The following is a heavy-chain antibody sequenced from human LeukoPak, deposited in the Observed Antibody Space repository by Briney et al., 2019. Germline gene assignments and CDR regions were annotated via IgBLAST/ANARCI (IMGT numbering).Heavy chain of an antibody. Sequence: GRSLRLSCAASGFTFSSYAMHWVRQAPGKGLEWVAVISYDGSNKYYADSVKGRFTISRDNSKNTLYLQMNSLRAEDTAIYYCAKNGDRGAYCTGGTCYPYFYYYMDVWGKGTTVTI. V-gene: IGHV3-30*04. CDR1: GFTFSSYA. D-gene: IGHD2-15*01. CDR3: AKNGDRGAYCTGGTCYPYFYYYMDV. CDR2: ISYDGSNK. J-gene: IGHJ6*03.